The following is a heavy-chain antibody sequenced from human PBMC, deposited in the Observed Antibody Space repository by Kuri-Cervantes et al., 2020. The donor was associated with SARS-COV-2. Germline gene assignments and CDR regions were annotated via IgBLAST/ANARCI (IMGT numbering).Heavy chain of an antibody. CDR1: GYTFTSYD. V-gene: IGHV1-3*01. CDR2: INAGNGNT. J-gene: IGHJ5*02. CDR3: ASESDYYGSGTQNNNWFDP. D-gene: IGHD3-10*01. Sequence: ASVKVSCKASGYTFTSYDMHWVRQAPGQRLEWMGWINAGNGNTKYSQKFQGRVTITRDTSASTAYMGLSSLRSEDTAVYYCASESDYYGSGTQNNNWFDPWGQGTLVTVSS.